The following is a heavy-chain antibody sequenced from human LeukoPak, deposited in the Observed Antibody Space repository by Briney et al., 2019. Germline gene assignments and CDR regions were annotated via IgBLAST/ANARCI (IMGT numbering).Heavy chain of an antibody. Sequence: GASVKVSCKASGGTFSSYTISWVRQAPGQGLEWMGRIIPILGIANYAQKFQGRVTITADKSTSTAYMELSSLRSEDTAVYYCARDSPYRTSGVPTILGGDYWGQGTLVTVSS. J-gene: IGHJ4*02. CDR1: GGTFSSYT. V-gene: IGHV1-69*04. D-gene: IGHD4/OR15-4a*01. CDR2: IIPILGIA. CDR3: ARDSPYRTSGVPTILGGDY.